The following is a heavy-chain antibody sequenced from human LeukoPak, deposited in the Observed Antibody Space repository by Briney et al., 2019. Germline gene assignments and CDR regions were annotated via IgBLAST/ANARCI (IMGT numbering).Heavy chain of an antibody. Sequence: ASVKVSCKASGYTFTSYGISWVRQAPGQGLEWMGWISAYNGNTNYAQKLQGRVTMTTDTSTSTAYMELRSLRSDDTAVYYCARDRPYYILTGYLGTTADYWGQGTLVTVSS. J-gene: IGHJ4*02. CDR2: ISAYNGNT. V-gene: IGHV1-18*01. D-gene: IGHD3-9*01. CDR3: ARDRPYYILTGYLGTTADY. CDR1: GYTFTSYG.